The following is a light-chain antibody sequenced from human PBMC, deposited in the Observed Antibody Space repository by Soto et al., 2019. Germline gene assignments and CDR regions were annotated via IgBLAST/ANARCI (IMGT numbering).Light chain of an antibody. CDR2: KAS. Sequence: DIQMTQSPSTLSASVGDRVPLTGRASRSISRWLAWYPQRPGKAPNLLIRKASVLESGVPSRFSGTGSGTEFTLTITSLQPAEFATCYCQQYNTSPWTFGQGTRVDIK. CDR1: RSISRW. V-gene: IGKV1-5*03. J-gene: IGKJ1*01. CDR3: QQYNTSPWT.